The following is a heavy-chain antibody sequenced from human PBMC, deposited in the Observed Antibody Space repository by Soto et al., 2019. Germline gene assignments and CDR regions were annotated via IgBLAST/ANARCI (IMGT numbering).Heavy chain of an antibody. V-gene: IGHV3-23*01. Sequence: PGGSLRLSCAASGFTFSNYAMSWVRQAPGKGLEWVSDINGATTNYAETVKGRFTISRDTSKNTLYLQMNSLRAEDTAVYYCVKERYGSGSYPYFDYWGQGTLVTVSS. D-gene: IGHD3-10*01. CDR2: INGATT. J-gene: IGHJ4*02. CDR3: VKERYGSGSYPYFDY. CDR1: GFTFSNYA.